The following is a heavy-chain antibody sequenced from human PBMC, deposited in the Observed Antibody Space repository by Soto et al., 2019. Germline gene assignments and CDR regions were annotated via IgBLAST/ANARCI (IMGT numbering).Heavy chain of an antibody. CDR3: ARDSYYYASSGYHWYWFEP. V-gene: IGHV1-24*01. CDR2: FDPEDGET. Sequence: ASVKVSCKVSGYTLTELSMHWVRQAPGEGLEWMGGFDPEDGETIYAQKFQGRVTMTEDTSTDTAYMELRSLRSEDTAVYYCARDSYYYASSGYHWYWFEPWGQGTMVTVSS. CDR1: GYTLTELS. D-gene: IGHD3-22*01. J-gene: IGHJ5*02.